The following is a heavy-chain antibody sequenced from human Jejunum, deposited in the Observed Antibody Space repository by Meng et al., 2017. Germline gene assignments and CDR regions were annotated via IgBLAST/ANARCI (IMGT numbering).Heavy chain of an antibody. CDR1: GASISSDSQY. D-gene: IGHD4-17*01. CDR3: ARETVVTTRFYDY. J-gene: IGHJ4*02. CDR2: IHKSGNT. V-gene: IGHV4-31*03. Sequence: QVHPQESGPGLVKPAPTRSLTCTVSGASISSDSQYWTWIRQHPGKGLEWIGYIHKSGNTYYSPSLESRISMAVDTSKNQFSLKLNSVTAADTAVYYCARETVVTTRFYDYWGQGTLVTVSS.